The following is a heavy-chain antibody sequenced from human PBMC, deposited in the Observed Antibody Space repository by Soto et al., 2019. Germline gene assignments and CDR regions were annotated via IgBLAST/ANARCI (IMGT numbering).Heavy chain of an antibody. J-gene: IGHJ4*02. CDR2: IYYSGST. CDR3: ARPGVGFGELLDWEDY. Sequence: QLQLQESGPGLVKPSETLSLTCTVSGGSISSSSYYWGWIRQPPGKGLEWIGSIYYSGSTYYNPSLKSRVTISVDTSKNQFSLKLSSVTAADTAVYYCARPGVGFGELLDWEDYWGQGTLVTVSS. CDR1: GGSISSSSYY. D-gene: IGHD3-10*01. V-gene: IGHV4-39*01.